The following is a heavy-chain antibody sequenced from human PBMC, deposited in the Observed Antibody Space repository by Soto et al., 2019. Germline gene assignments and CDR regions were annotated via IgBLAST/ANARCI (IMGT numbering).Heavy chain of an antibody. D-gene: IGHD5-18*01. CDR1: GYTFTSYG. CDR2: ISPNSGGT. CDR3: ARDLMGAMVTGYYYGMDV. Sequence: VASVKVSCKASGYTFTSYGISWVRQAPGQGLEWMGWISPNSGGTNYAQKFQGRVTMTRDTSISTAYMELSRLRSDDTAVYYCARDLMGAMVTGYYYGMDVWGQGTTVTV. V-gene: IGHV1-2*02. J-gene: IGHJ6*02.